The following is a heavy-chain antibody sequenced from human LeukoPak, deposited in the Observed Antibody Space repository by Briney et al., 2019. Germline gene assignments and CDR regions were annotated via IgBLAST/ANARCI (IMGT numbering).Heavy chain of an antibody. V-gene: IGHV3-48*03. CDR3: ARDLLVGAHFDY. D-gene: IGHD1-26*01. CDR2: ISSSGSTI. Sequence: PGGSLRLSCSASGLTFSSYAMNWVRQAPGKGLEWVSYISSSGSTIYYADSVKGRFTISRDNAKNSLYLQMNSLRAEDTAVYYCARDLLVGAHFDYWGQGTLVTVSS. J-gene: IGHJ4*02. CDR1: GLTFSSYA.